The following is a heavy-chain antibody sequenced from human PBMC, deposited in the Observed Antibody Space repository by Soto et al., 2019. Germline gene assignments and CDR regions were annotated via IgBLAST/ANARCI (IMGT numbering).Heavy chain of an antibody. D-gene: IGHD2-15*01. CDR3: ATGYCSGGPCYPGGVDY. CDR1: GGSISSGGYS. J-gene: IGHJ4*02. V-gene: IGHV4-30-2*01. CDR2: IYDRGNT. Sequence: SETLSLTCAVSGGSISSGGYSWSWIRQPPGKGLEWIGYIYDRGNTFYNPSLKSRVTITEDRSKNQFSLKLTSVTAADTAVYYCATGYCSGGPCYPGGVDYWGQGTLVTVSS.